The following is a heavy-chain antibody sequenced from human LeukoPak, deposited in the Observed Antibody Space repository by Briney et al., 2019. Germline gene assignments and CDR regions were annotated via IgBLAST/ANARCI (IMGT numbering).Heavy chain of an antibody. CDR3: ARAIVVVVAATQPYGMDV. Sequence: ASVKVSCKASGYTFTGYYMHWVRQAPGQGLEWMGWINPNSGGTNYAQKFQGWVTMTRDTSISTAYMELSGLRSEDTAVYYCARAIVVVVAATQPYGMDVWGQGATVTVSS. V-gene: IGHV1-2*04. J-gene: IGHJ6*02. CDR2: INPNSGGT. CDR1: GYTFTGYY. D-gene: IGHD2-15*01.